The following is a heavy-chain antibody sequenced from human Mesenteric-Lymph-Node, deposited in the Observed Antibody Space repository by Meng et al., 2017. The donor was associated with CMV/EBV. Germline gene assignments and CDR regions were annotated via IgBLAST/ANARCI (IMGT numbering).Heavy chain of an antibody. V-gene: IGHV4-39*01. CDR2: VYYSGSV. J-gene: IGHJ4*02. D-gene: IGHD6-13*01. CDR3: ARHKAGFF. CDR1: GGSINSSSCY. Sequence: SETLSLTCTVSGGSINSSSCYWAWIRQSPGKGLEWIGCVYYSGSVYYNPSLKSRVTVSADTSKSQFFLKLDSVTAADTAVYYCARHKAGFFWGQGVLVTVSS.